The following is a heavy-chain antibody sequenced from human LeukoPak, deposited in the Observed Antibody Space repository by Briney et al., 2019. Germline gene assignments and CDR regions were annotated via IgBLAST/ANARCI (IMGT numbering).Heavy chain of an antibody. J-gene: IGHJ5*02. V-gene: IGHV3-11*01. Sequence: PGGSLRLSCAASGFTFNDYYMSWIRQPPGKGLEWLSYINIGGTNTHYADSVKGRFTISRDNAKKSLYLEMNNLRAEDTAVYYCATDGAGFDTWGQGVLVTVSS. CDR3: ATDGAGFDT. CDR1: GFTFNDYY. CDR2: INIGGTNT.